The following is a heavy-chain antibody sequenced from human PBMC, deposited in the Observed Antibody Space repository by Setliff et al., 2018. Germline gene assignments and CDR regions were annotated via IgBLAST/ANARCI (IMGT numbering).Heavy chain of an antibody. J-gene: IGHJ4*02. D-gene: IGHD1-26*01. CDR3: AKWERGTTSDYFDY. Sequence: PGGSLRLSCAASGFTFSSFWMAWVRQSPGKGLEWVSGISGSGTSTNFADSVKGRFTISRDNFKNTLYLQMNSLRVEDTAVYYCAKWERGTTSDYFDYWDQGALVTVSS. CDR1: GFTFSSFW. V-gene: IGHV3-23*01. CDR2: ISGSGTST.